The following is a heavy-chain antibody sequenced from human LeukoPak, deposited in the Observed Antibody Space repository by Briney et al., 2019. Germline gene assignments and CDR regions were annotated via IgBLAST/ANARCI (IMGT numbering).Heavy chain of an antibody. CDR1: GYTFTTYA. J-gene: IGHJ3*02. CDR3: AADYGDYVAAFDI. V-gene: IGHV7-4-1*02. CDR2: INTNIGNP. D-gene: IGHD4-17*01. Sequence: APGRVSCKPFGYTFTTYAMNWGGQAPGQGLGGRGWINTNIGNPTYAQGFTGRFVFSLDTSVSTAHLQISSLKAEDTAVYYCAADYGDYVAAFDIWGQGTMVTVSS.